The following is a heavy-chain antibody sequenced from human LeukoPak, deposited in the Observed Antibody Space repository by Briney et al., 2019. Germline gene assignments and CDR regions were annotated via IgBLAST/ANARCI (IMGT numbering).Heavy chain of an antibody. J-gene: IGHJ3*02. CDR1: GYXFTSYW. D-gene: IGHD1-26*01. V-gene: IGHV5-51*01. CDR2: IYPGDSDT. CDR3: ASSRIVGATDAFDI. Sequence: GESLKISCKGSGYXFTSYWIAWVRQMPGKGLEWMGIIYPGDSDTKYSPSFQGQVTISADKSITTAYLQWSSLKASDTAMYYCASSRIVGATDAFDIWGQGTMVTVSS.